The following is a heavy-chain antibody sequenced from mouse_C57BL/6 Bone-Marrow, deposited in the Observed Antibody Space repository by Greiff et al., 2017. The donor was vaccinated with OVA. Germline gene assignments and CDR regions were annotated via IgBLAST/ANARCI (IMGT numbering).Heavy chain of an antibody. CDR2: ISDGGSYT. J-gene: IGHJ3*01. D-gene: IGHD2-4*01. V-gene: IGHV5-4*01. Sequence: EVQVVESGGGLVKPGGSLKLSCAASGFTFSSYAMSWVRQTPEKRLEWVATISDGGSYTYYPDNVKGRFTISRDNAKNNLYLQMSHLKSEDTAMYYCARETVYDYDWAWFAYWGQGTLVTVSA. CDR3: ARETVYDYDWAWFAY. CDR1: GFTFSSYA.